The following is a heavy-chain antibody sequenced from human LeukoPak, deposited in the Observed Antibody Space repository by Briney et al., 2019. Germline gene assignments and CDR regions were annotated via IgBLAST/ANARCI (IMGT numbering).Heavy chain of an antibody. CDR1: GYSFTSYW. Sequence: KNGESLKISCKGSGYSFTSYWIGWVRQMPGKGLEWMGIIYPGDSDTRYSPSFQGQVTISADKSISTAYLQWSSLKASDTAMYYCARRPGYCSSTSCYGYYFDYWGQGTLVTVSS. V-gene: IGHV5-51*01. CDR3: ARRPGYCSSTSCYGYYFDY. J-gene: IGHJ4*02. CDR2: IYPGDSDT. D-gene: IGHD2-2*03.